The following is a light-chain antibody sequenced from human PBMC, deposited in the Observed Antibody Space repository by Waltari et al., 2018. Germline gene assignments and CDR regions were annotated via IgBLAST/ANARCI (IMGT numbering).Light chain of an antibody. J-gene: IGLJ3*02. Sequence: QSALTQPASVSGSPGQSITISCSGASRDVGGHDHVSWYQQHPGKVPKLILYDVNKWPSVVFNHFSGSKSGNTASLTISGLQAEDEADYYCASFASGTTVVFGGGTKVTVL. CDR1: SRDVGGHDH. CDR3: ASFASGTTVV. CDR2: DVN. V-gene: IGLV2-14*01.